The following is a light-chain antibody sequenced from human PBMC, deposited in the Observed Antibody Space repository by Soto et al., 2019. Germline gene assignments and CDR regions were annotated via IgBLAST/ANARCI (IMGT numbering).Light chain of an antibody. CDR2: GTS. V-gene: IGKV3-11*01. J-gene: IGKJ4*01. CDR1: QSINDN. Sequence: EIVMTQSPATLSLSPGERAALPCRASQSINDNLAWYQQKPGQAPRLLIYGTSIRSTGLPARFSGSGSGTDFTLTISSLEPEDFAVYYCQQRSNWPPLTFGGGTKVDI. CDR3: QQRSNWPPLT.